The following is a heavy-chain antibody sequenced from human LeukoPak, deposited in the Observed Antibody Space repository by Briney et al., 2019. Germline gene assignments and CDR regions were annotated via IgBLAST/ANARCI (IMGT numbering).Heavy chain of an antibody. J-gene: IGHJ4*02. D-gene: IGHD3-9*01. CDR2: INPNSGGT. CDR1: GYTFTCYY. CDR3: ARVSVLRYFDLDY. Sequence: ASVTVSCKASGYTFTCYYMHWVRQAPGQGLEWMGWINPNSGGTNYAQKFQGRVTMTRDTSISTAYMELSRLRSDDTAVYYCARVSVLRYFDLDYWGQGTLVTVSS. V-gene: IGHV1-2*02.